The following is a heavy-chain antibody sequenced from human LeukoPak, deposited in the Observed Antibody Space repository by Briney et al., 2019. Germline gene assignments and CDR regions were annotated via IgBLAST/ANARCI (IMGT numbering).Heavy chain of an antibody. CDR1: GFTFSTYS. CDR2: ISTSSSYI. Sequence: GGSLRLSCAASGFTFSTYSMNWVRQAPGKGLEWVSSISTSSSYIYYADSVKGRFTISRDNAKKSLFLQMNSLRAEDTAVYYCARDGVRGYGQNYNFDYWGQGTLVTVSS. CDR3: ARDGVRGYGQNYNFDY. J-gene: IGHJ4*02. D-gene: IGHD5-18*01. V-gene: IGHV3-21*01.